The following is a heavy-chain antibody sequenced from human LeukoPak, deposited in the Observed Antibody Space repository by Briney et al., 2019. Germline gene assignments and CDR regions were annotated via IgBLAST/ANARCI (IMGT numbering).Heavy chain of an antibody. CDR1: GGTFSSYA. J-gene: IGHJ5*02. CDR2: IIPIFGTA. V-gene: IGHV1-69*05. D-gene: IGHD3-3*01. Sequence: SVKVSCKASGGTFSSYAIGWVRQAPGQGLEWMGGIIPIFGTANYAQKFQGRVTITTDESTSTAYMELSSLRSEDTAVYCCARVNRYDFWSAKGWFDPWGQGTLVTVSS. CDR3: ARVNRYDFWSAKGWFDP.